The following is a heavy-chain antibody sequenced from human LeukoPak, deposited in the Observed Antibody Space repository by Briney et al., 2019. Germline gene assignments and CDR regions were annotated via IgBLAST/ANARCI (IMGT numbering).Heavy chain of an antibody. CDR3: ARDNSMHERGWWFDP. Sequence: ASVKVSCKASGYIFTSYYMHWVRQAPGQGLGWMGLINPRGTSTIYAEKFQGRIIMTRDMSTTTDYMELSSLKSDDTAVYYCARDNSMHERGWWFDPWGQGTLVTVSS. V-gene: IGHV1-46*01. J-gene: IGHJ5*02. CDR1: GYIFTSYY. CDR2: INPRGTST. D-gene: IGHD4-23*01.